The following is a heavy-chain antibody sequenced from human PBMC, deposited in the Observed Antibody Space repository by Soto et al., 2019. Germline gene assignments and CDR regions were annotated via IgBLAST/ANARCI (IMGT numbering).Heavy chain of an antibody. Sequence: PSETLSLTCTVSGGSTSSYYWSWIRQPPGKGLEWIGYIYHSGSTYYNPSLKSRVTISLDTSKNQFSLRLSSVTAADTAVYYCARSVFPWGQGTLVTVSS. CDR2: IYHSGST. V-gene: IGHV4-59*06. CDR1: GGSTSSYY. J-gene: IGHJ5*02. CDR3: ARSVFP.